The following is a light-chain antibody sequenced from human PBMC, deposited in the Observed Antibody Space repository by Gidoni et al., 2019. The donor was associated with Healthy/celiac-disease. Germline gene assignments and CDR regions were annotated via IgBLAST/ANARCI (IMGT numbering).Light chain of an antibody. Sequence: SYELTQPPSVSVSPGQAARITCSGDALPKKFVYWYQQKSGLAPVLVIYEDKKRASGIPERFSTSSSGTMATLTINGAQVEDEGDYYCYSRDNSDQYRVFGGGTKLTVL. V-gene: IGLV3-10*01. J-gene: IGLJ3*02. CDR2: EDK. CDR1: ALPKKF. CDR3: YSRDNSDQYRV.